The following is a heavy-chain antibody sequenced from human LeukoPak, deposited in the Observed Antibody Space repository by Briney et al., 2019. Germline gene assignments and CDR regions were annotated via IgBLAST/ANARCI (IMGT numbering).Heavy chain of an antibody. D-gene: IGHD3-16*02. V-gene: IGHV3-11*01. CDR3: ASGSPIMITFGGVIAPDY. CDR1: GFTFSDYY. CDR2: ISSSGSTI. J-gene: IGHJ4*02. Sequence: GGSLRLSCAASGFTFSDYYMSWIRQAPAKGLEWVSYISSSGSTIYYADSVKGRFTISRDNAKNSLYLQMNSLRAEDTAVYYCASGSPIMITFGGVIAPDYWGQGTLVTVSS.